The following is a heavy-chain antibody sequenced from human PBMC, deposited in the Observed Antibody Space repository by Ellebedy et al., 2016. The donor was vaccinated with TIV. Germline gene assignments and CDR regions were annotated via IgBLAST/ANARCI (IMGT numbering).Heavy chain of an antibody. CDR3: VAGLDRGEK. J-gene: IGHJ4*02. Sequence: GGSLRLXXAASGFTFNKFAMNWVRQAPGKGLEWVAGITAGGYNTYYADSVKGRFTISRDNSKNSLNLQMHSLRDEDTAIYWAVAGLDRGEKWGQGTLVTVSS. V-gene: IGHV3-23*01. CDR2: ITAGGYNT. CDR1: GFTFNKFA. D-gene: IGHD6-19*01.